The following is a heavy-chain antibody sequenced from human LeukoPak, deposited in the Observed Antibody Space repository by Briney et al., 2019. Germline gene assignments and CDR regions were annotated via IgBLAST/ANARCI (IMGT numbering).Heavy chain of an antibody. CDR3: AKDGDIAVTGATGGFDY. Sequence: GGSLRLSCAASGFTFSSYAMSWVRQAPGKGLEWVSAISGSGVRTYYADSVKGRFTISRDNSKNTLYLQMNSLRAEDTAVYYCAKDGDIAVTGATGGFDYWGQGALVTVSS. V-gene: IGHV3-23*01. CDR1: GFTFSSYA. D-gene: IGHD6-19*01. CDR2: ISGSGVRT. J-gene: IGHJ4*02.